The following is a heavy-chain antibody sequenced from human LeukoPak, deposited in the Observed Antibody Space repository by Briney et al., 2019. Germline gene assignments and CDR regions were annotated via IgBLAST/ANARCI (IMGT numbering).Heavy chain of an antibody. CDR3: AFGASNWDQFDY. Sequence: GESLQISCKGSGYTFTNHWIAWVRQLPGKGLEWMGIIYPADSDTRYSPSFQGQVTISADKSVRTACLQWSSLKASDTAMYYCAFGASNWDQFDYWGQGTLVTVSS. CDR1: GYTFTNHW. D-gene: IGHD7-27*01. CDR2: IYPADSDT. J-gene: IGHJ4*02. V-gene: IGHV5-51*01.